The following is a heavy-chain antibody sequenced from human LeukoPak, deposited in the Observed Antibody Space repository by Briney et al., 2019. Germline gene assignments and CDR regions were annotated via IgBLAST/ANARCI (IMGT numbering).Heavy chain of an antibody. J-gene: IGHJ3*02. CDR3: ARGSTMIRNALDI. D-gene: IGHD3-22*01. CDR1: GFPFRTYW. V-gene: IGHV3-74*01. CDR2: INSDESST. Sequence: GGSLRLSCAASGFPFRTYWMHWVRQAPGKGLVWVSRINSDESSTSYADSVKGRFTISRDNAKNTLYLQMNSLRDEDTAVYYCARGSTMIRNALDIWGQGTMVTVSS.